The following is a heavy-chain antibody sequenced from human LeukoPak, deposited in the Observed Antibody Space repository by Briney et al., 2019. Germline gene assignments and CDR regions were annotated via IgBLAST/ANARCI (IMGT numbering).Heavy chain of an antibody. D-gene: IGHD1-1*01. V-gene: IGHV3-23*01. CDR1: GFTFSSYA. CDR3: AKGNWRYFDY. Sequence: GGSLRLSCAASGFTFSSYAMSWARQAPGKGLEWVSAISGSGGSTYYADSVKGRFTISRDNSKNTLYLQMNSLGADDTAVYYCAKGNWRYFDYWGQGTLVTVSS. J-gene: IGHJ4*02. CDR2: ISGSGGST.